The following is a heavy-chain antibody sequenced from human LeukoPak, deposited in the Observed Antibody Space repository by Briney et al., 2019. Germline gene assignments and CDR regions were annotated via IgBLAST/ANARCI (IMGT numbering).Heavy chain of an antibody. D-gene: IGHD3-22*01. V-gene: IGHV3-7*01. J-gene: IGHJ3*01. CDR2: IRHDGIRQ. CDR3: VRDDDYERDDIWYDALDV. CDR1: GFTFSKYW. Sequence: PGGSLRLSCAGSGFTFSKYWMTWVRQAAGKGLEWVANIRHDGIRQNYLDSVEGRFSISIDNAQNSLFLQMNNLRVEDTGIYYCVRDDDYERDDIWYDALDVWGPGTRVTVSS.